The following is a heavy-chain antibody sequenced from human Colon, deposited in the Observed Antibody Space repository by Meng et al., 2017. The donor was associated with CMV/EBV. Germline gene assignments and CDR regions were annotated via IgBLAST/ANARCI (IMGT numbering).Heavy chain of an antibody. V-gene: IGHV4-34*01. CDR3: SRTRLQHNWFDP. CDR2: INHSGST. D-gene: IGHD4-11*01. Sequence: SETLSLTCAVYGGSFSGYYWSWIRQPPGKGLEWIGEINHSGSTNYNPSLKSRVTISVDTSKNQFSLKLSYVTAADTAVYYCSRTRLQHNWFDPWGQGTLVTVSS. CDR1: GGSFSGYY. J-gene: IGHJ5*02.